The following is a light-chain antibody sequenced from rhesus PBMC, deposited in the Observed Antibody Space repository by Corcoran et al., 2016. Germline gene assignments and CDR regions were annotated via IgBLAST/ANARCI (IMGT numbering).Light chain of an antibody. CDR3: LQYSSSPFT. CDR1: QSISSW. Sequence: DIQMTQSPSSLSASVGDTVTITCRASQSISSWLDWYQQKPGKAPKLLFYKASNLQSGVPSRFSGSGSGTDFTLTISSLQPEDFATYYCLQYSSSPFTFGPGTKLVIK. CDR2: KAS. V-gene: IGKV1-22*01. J-gene: IGKJ3*01.